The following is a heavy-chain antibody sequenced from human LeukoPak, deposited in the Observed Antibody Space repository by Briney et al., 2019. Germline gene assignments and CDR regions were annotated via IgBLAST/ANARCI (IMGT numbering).Heavy chain of an antibody. CDR1: GGTFNNYT. V-gene: IGHV1-69*04. CDR2: IIPIFNIA. CDR3: ARDSPWKGDYDYSAGHYFDY. J-gene: IGHJ4*02. D-gene: IGHD4-11*01. Sequence: SVKVSCKASGGTFNNYTFTWVRQAPGQGLEWMGRIIPIFNIANYAQRFQGRVTITADKSTSTAYMELSSLRSEDTAVYFCARDSPWKGDYDYSAGHYFDYCGQGSLVTVYS.